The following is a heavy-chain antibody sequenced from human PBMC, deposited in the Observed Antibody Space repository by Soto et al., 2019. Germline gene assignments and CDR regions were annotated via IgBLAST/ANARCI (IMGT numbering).Heavy chain of an antibody. CDR2: ISSSSSTI. D-gene: IGHD5-12*01. CDR3: ARGHSGYDPFFDY. CDR1: GFTFSSYS. J-gene: IGHJ4*02. V-gene: IGHV3-48*01. Sequence: EVQLVESGGGLVQPGGSLRLSCAASGFTFSSYSMNWVRQAPGKGLEWVSYISSSSSTIYYADSVKGRFTISRDNTKSSQYLQTNRLRAEDAAVYYCARGHSGYDPFFDYWGQGTLVTVSS.